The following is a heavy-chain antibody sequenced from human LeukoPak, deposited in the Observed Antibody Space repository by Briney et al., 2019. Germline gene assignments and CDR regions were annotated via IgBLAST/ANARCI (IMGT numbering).Heavy chain of an antibody. CDR3: ARGTDPFDAFDI. V-gene: IGHV3-21*04. CDR1: GFTFSSYS. D-gene: IGHD1-1*01. Sequence: GGSLRLSCAASGFTFSSYSMNWVRQAPGKGLEWVSSISSSSSYIYYADSVKGRFTISRDNAKNSLYLQMNSLRAEDTAVYYCARGTDPFDAFDIWGQGTMVTVSS. J-gene: IGHJ3*02. CDR2: ISSSSSYI.